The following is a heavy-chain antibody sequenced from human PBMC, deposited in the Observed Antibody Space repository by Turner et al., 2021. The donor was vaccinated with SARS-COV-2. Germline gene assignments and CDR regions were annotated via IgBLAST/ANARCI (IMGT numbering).Heavy chain of an antibody. D-gene: IGHD6-19*01. CDR3: ARQVSILGRWLAPFDS. J-gene: IGHJ4*02. CDR2: FFYSGST. Sequence: LHLQESAPGLVKPSETLSLTCTVSSGSISSSAYYWRWIRQPPGKGLEWIGRFFYSGSTYYSPSHKGRITIAVDTAKNQFSLNMSSVTAADTAVYYCARQVSILGRWLAPFDSWGQGTLVTVSS. V-gene: IGHV4-39*01. CDR1: SGSISSSAYY.